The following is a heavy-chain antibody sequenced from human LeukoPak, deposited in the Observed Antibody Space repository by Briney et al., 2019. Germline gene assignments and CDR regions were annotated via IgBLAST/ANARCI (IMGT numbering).Heavy chain of an antibody. V-gene: IGHV1-18*04. D-gene: IGHD3-10*01. CDR3: AREKGPYYGSGSYYDY. CDR2: ISAYNGNT. Sequence: ASVKVSCKASGYTFTSYGISWVRQAPGQGREWMGLISAYNGNTNYAQKLQGRVTMTTDTSTSTAYMELRSLRSDDTAVYYCAREKGPYYGSGSYYDYWGQGTLVTVSS. J-gene: IGHJ4*02. CDR1: GYTFTSYG.